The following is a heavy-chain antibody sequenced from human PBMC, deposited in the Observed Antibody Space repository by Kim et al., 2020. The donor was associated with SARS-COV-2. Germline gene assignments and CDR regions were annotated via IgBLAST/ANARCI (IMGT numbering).Heavy chain of an antibody. CDR3: ARGWLQNSFDY. J-gene: IGHJ4*02. Sequence: GGSLRLSCAASGFSFSLFSMDWVRQAPGKGLEWVAYISSGGDTIHYSDSANGRFTISRDNARNSVSMQMNNLRDEYTAVYYCARGWLQNSFDYWGQGTPV. D-gene: IGHD5-12*01. CDR1: GFSFSLFS. V-gene: IGHV3-48*02. CDR2: ISSGGDTI.